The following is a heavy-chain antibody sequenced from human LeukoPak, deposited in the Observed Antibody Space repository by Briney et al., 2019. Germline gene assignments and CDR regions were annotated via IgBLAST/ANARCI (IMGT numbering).Heavy chain of an antibody. J-gene: IGHJ3*02. V-gene: IGHV4-59*11. Sequence: PSETLSLTCVVSTDSFSSHYWTWIRQPPGKGLEWIGYISYIGSTNYNPSLKSRVTIPIDTSKNQFSLKLTSVTAADTAVYYCASGLVTVTKGFDIWGQGTMVSVSS. CDR1: TDSFSSHY. CDR3: ASGLVTVTKGFDI. D-gene: IGHD4-17*01. CDR2: ISYIGST.